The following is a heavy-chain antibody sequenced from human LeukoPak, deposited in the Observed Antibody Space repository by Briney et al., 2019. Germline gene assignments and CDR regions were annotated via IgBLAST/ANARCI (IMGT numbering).Heavy chain of an antibody. Sequence: PGGSLRLSCAASGFTFNSYGMHWVRQAPGKGLEWVAVIWYDGSNKYYADSVKGRFTISRDNSKNTLYLQMNSLRAEDTAVYYCARDPTNSGSYYFDYWGQGTLVTVSS. D-gene: IGHD1-26*01. J-gene: IGHJ4*02. V-gene: IGHV3-33*01. CDR2: IWYDGSNK. CDR3: ARDPTNSGSYYFDY. CDR1: GFTFNSYG.